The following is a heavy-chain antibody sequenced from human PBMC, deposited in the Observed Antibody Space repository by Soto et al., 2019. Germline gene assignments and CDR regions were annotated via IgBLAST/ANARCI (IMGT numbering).Heavy chain of an antibody. CDR2: ISGSGGST. Sequence: HPGGSLRLSCAAPGFTFSSYAMSWVRQAPGKGQEWVSAISGSGGSTYYADSVKGRFTISRDNSKNTLYLQMNSLRAEDTAVYYCLNDHLLAGYYDSSGYYYDYWGQGTLVTVSS. CDR3: LNDHLLAGYYDSSGYYYDY. J-gene: IGHJ4*02. D-gene: IGHD3-22*01. V-gene: IGHV3-23*01. CDR1: GFTFSSYA.